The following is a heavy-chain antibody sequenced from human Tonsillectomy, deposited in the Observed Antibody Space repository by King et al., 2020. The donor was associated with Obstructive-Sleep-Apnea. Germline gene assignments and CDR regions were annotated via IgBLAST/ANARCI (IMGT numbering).Heavy chain of an antibody. Sequence: VQLVESGGVVVQPGGSLRLSCAASGFTFDDYTMHWVRQAPGKGLEWVSLISWDGGSTYYADSVKGRFTISRDNSKNSLYLQMNSMRTEDTALYYCAKGGGYCSGGGCYGAFDICGQGTMVTVSS. V-gene: IGHV3-43*01. CDR1: GFTFDDYT. CDR3: AKGGGYCSGGGCYGAFDI. D-gene: IGHD2-15*01. J-gene: IGHJ3*02. CDR2: ISWDGGST.